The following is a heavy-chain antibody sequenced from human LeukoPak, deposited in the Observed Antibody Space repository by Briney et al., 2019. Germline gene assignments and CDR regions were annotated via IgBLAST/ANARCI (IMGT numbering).Heavy chain of an antibody. CDR3: AKDSPDPYYDILTGYGPFDY. CDR1: GFTFSSYA. D-gene: IGHD3-9*01. V-gene: IGHV3-23*01. J-gene: IGHJ4*02. Sequence: PGGSLRLSCAASGFTFSSYAMSWVRQAPGKGLEWVSAISGSGGSTYYADSVKGRFTISRDNSKNTLYLQMNSLRAEDTAVYYCAKDSPDPYYDILTGYGPFDYWGQGTLVTVSS. CDR2: ISGSGGST.